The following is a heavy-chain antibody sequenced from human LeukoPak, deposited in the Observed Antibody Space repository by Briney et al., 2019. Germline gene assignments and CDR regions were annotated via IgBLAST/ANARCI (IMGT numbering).Heavy chain of an antibody. CDR1: GFTFSSYS. V-gene: IGHV3-21*01. Sequence: SGGSLRLSCAASGFTFSSYSMNWVCQAPGKGLEWVSSISSSSSYIYYADSVEGRFTISRDNAKNSLYLQMNSLRAEGTAVYYCARDHDFWSGYYLDYWGQGTLVTVSS. J-gene: IGHJ4*02. CDR3: ARDHDFWSGYYLDY. CDR2: ISSSSSYI. D-gene: IGHD3-3*01.